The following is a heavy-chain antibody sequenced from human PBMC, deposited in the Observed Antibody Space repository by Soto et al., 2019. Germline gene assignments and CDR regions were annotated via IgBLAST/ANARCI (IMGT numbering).Heavy chain of an antibody. CDR1: SGSISSSNW. V-gene: IGHV4-4*02. CDR3: ARDCCSSTSCYPSWFDP. CDR2: IYHSGST. J-gene: IGHJ5*02. D-gene: IGHD2-2*01. Sequence: SETLSLTCAVSSGSISSSNWWSWVRQPPGKGLEWIGEIYHSGSTNYNPSLKSRVTISVDKSKNQFSLKLSSVTAADTAVYYCARDCCSSTSCYPSWFDPWGQGTLVTVSS.